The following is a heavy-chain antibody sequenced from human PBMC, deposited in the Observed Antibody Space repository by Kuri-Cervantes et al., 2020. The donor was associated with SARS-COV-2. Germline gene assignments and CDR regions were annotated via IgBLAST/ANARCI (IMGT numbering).Heavy chain of an antibody. Sequence: ASVKVSCKASGYTFTSYGISWVRQALGQGLEWMGWINPNSGGTNYAQKFQGRVTMTRDTSISTAYMELSRLRSDDTAVYYCARDFQSKSGYYYYGMDVWGQGTTVTVSS. CDR2: INPNSGGT. V-gene: IGHV1-2*02. CDR1: GYTFTSYG. D-gene: IGHD4-11*01. CDR3: ARDFQSKSGYYYYGMDV. J-gene: IGHJ6*02.